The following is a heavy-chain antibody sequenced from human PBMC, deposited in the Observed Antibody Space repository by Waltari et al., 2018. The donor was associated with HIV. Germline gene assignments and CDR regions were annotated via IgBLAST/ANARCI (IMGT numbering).Heavy chain of an antibody. CDR2: IYWHDDK. Sequence: QITLKESGPALVKPTQTLTLPCTFSGFSLSTRGVGVGWIRQPPGKALEWLAVIYWHDDKRYSPSLKSRLIITKDTSKNQVVLTVTNIDPVDTATYYCAQKLYSHGYVDSWGQGTLVTVAS. CDR1: GFSLSTRGVG. J-gene: IGHJ4*02. D-gene: IGHD5-18*01. V-gene: IGHV2-5*01. CDR3: AQKLYSHGYVDS.